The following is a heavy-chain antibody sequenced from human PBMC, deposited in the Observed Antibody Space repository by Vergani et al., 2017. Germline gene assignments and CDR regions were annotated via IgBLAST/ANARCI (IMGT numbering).Heavy chain of an antibody. Sequence: VQLVESGGGLVQPGGSLRLSCAASGFTFSSYSMNWVRQAPGKGLEWIGSIYYSGSTYYNPSLKSRVTISVDTSKNQFSLKLSSVTAADTAVYYCARVPRIESWFDPWGQGTLVTVSS. CDR2: IYYSGST. J-gene: IGHJ5*02. CDR1: GFTFSSYS. CDR3: ARVPRIESWFDP. V-gene: IGHV4-39*07.